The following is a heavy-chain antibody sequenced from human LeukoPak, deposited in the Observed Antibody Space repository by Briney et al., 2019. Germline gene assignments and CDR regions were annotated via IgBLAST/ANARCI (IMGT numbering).Heavy chain of an antibody. V-gene: IGHV2-5*01. CDR1: GFSLSTSGVG. CDR3: AHRRREGTVTTGFDY. CDR2: IYWNDDK. J-gene: IGHJ4*02. Sequence: SGPTLVNPTQTLTLTCTFSGFSLSTSGVGVGWIRQPPGKALEWLALIYWNDDKRYSPSLKSRVTITKDTSKNQVVLTMTNMDPVDTATYYCAHRRREGTVTTGFDYWGQGTLLTVSS. D-gene: IGHD4-17*01.